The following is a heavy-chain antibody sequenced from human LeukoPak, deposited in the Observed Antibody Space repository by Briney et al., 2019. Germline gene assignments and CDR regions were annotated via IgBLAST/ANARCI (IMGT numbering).Heavy chain of an antibody. CDR2: IYYSGST. D-gene: IGHD4-23*01. CDR1: GGSISTSSYY. V-gene: IGHV4-39*01. Sequence: KSSETLSLTCTVSGGSISTSSYYWGWIRQPPGKGLEWIGTIYYSGSTYYNPSLKSRVTISVDTSKNQFSLKLSSVTAADTAVYYCARHDYGGNSVVMDVWGQGTTVTVSS. J-gene: IGHJ6*02. CDR3: ARHDYGGNSVVMDV.